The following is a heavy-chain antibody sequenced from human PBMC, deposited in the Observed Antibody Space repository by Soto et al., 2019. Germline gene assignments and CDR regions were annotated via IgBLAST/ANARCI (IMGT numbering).Heavy chain of an antibody. J-gene: IGHJ4*02. CDR3: ARSVGGYTYGYSHVTYSPVYFDR. D-gene: IGHD5-18*01. CDR1: GGSFSSNSYF. CDR2: ISYSGNT. V-gene: IGHV4-39*01. Sequence: KPSETLSLTCTVSGGSFSSNSYFWGWIRQPPGKGLEWIGTISYSGNTYYNPSLNSRVSISVDTSRKQFSLKLWSVTAADTAVYFCARSVGGYTYGYSHVTYSPVYFDRWGQGSLVTVSS.